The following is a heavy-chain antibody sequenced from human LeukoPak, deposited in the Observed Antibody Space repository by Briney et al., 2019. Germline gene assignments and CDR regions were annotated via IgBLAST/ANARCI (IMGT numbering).Heavy chain of an antibody. D-gene: IGHD2-2*01. CDR3: VRLTWDNQLMLQNSRDAFDL. CDR1: GGSISSYY. CDR2: INHRGST. V-gene: IGHV4-59*04. Sequence: PSETLSLTCTVSGGSISSYYWSWIRQPAGRGLEWIGDINHRGSTTYNPSLKSRVTMSVDSSNNQFSLKLRSVTAADTAVYYCVRLTWDNQLMLQNSRDAFDLWGQGTLVTVSS. J-gene: IGHJ3*01.